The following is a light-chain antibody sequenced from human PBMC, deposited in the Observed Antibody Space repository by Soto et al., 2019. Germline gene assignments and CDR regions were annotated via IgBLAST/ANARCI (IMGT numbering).Light chain of an antibody. CDR2: DAS. Sequence: DIQMTQSPSTLSASVGDRVTITCRASQSISSWLAWYQQKPGQAPKLLIYDASSLESGVPSRFSGSGSGTEFTLNISSLQTDDLATYYCQQYNSYPYTFGQGTKLEIK. CDR3: QQYNSYPYT. J-gene: IGKJ2*01. CDR1: QSISSW. V-gene: IGKV1-5*01.